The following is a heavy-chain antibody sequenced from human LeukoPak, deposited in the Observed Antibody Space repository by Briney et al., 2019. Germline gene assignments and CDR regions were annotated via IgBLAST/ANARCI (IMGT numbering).Heavy chain of an antibody. CDR3: ARNLEYCGGDCYDY. CDR1: GYSFVSYW. J-gene: IGHJ4*02. V-gene: IGHV5-51*01. Sequence: GESLQISCKGSGYSFVSYWIGWVRQMPGKGLEWMGIIFPGDSDTRYSPSFQGQVTISADKSISTAYLQWSSLKASDSAMYYCARNLEYCGGDCYDYWGQGTLVTVSS. CDR2: IFPGDSDT. D-gene: IGHD2-21*02.